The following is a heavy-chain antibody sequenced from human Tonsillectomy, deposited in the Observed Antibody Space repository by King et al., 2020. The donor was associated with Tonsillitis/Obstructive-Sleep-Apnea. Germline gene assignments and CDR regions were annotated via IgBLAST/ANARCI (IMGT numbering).Heavy chain of an antibody. V-gene: IGHV3-7*03. CDR1: GFTFSSYW. CDR2: IKQDGSEK. J-gene: IGHJ4*02. CDR3: VRYDFWSGFHFDY. D-gene: IGHD3-3*01. Sequence: VQLVESXGGLVQPGGSLRLSCAASGFTFSSYWMSWVRQAPGKGLEWVANIKQDGSEKYYVDSVKGRFTISRDNAKNSLYLQMNSLRAEDTAVYYCVRYDFWSGFHFDYWGQGTLVTVSS.